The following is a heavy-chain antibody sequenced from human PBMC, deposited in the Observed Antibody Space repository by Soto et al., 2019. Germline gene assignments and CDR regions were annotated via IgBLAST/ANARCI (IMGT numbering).Heavy chain of an antibody. J-gene: IGHJ3*02. D-gene: IGHD6-13*01. CDR1: GGSISSSNW. CDR3: ARDPYSSSWSRGGAFDI. V-gene: IGHV4-4*02. Sequence: QVQLQESGPGLVKPSGTLSLTCAVSGGSISSSNWWSWVRQPPGKGLEWIGEIYHSGSTNYNPSLKSRVTIAVDKPKNQFSLKLSSVTAADTAVYYCARDPYSSSWSRGGAFDIWGQGTMVTVSS. CDR2: IYHSGST.